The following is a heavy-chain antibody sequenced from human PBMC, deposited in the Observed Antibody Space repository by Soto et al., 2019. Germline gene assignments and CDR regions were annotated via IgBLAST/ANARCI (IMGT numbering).Heavy chain of an antibody. D-gene: IGHD3-3*01. CDR1: GHSISSSGYY. CDR2: IYYSGST. J-gene: IGHJ5*02. V-gene: IGHV4-39*01. Sequence: PSETLSLTCTVSGHSISSSGYYWGWIRQPPGKGLEWIGSIYYSGSTHYNPSLKSRVTISVDTSKNQFSLKLRFVTAADTAVYYCARPLLEWFSWFDPWGQGTLVTVSS. CDR3: ARPLLEWFSWFDP.